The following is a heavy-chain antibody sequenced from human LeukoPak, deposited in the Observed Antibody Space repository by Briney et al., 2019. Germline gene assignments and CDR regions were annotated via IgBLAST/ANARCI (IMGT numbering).Heavy chain of an antibody. CDR2: INPNSGGT. V-gene: IGHV1-2*04. CDR3: ARDLYGSGSLDY. J-gene: IGHJ4*02. Sequence: GASVKVSCKASGYTFTTYGISWVRQAPGQGLEWMGWINPNSGGTNYAQKFQGWVTMTRDTSISTAYMELSRLRSDDTAVYYCARDLYGSGSLDYWGQGTLVTVSS. CDR1: GYTFTTYG. D-gene: IGHD3-10*01.